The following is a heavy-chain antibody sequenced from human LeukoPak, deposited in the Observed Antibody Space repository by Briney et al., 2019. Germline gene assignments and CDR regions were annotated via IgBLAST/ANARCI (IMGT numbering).Heavy chain of an antibody. V-gene: IGHV1-24*01. CDR3: TAGRAYSVLDF. CDR1: GHRVTALS. J-gene: IGHJ4*02. CDR2: FHLVHGDT. D-gene: IGHD5-18*01. Sequence: APVKVSYKASGHRVTALSTHWVRQAPGKRLKWLGGFHLVHGDTIYAHKFQGRVTMSADTSTDTSDMEVSSLGAEETAVYFFTAGRAYSVLDFWGQGTLVIVSS.